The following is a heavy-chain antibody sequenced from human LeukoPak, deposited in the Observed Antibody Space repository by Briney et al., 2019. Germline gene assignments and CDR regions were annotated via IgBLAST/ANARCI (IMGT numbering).Heavy chain of an antibody. D-gene: IGHD6-13*01. J-gene: IGHJ4*02. CDR1: GGSISSHY. CDR3: ARESGSSSWYTL. Sequence: SETLSLTCTVSGGSISSHYWSWIRQPPGKGLEWIGYIYYSGSTNYNPSLKSRVTISVDMSKNQFSLKLSSVTAADTAVYYCARESGSSSWYTLWGQGTLVTVSS. V-gene: IGHV4-59*11. CDR2: IYYSGST.